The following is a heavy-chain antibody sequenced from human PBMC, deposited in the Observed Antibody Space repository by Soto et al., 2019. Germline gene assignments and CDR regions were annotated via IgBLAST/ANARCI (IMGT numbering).Heavy chain of an antibody. CDR2: ISSSGSTI. Sequence: GESLKISCAASGFTFSDYYMSWIRQAPGKGLEWVSYISSSGSTIYYADSVKGRFTISRDNAKNSLYLQMNSLRAEDTAVYYCARVYSSGWHFDYWGQGTLVTVSS. CDR1: GFTFSDYY. V-gene: IGHV3-11*01. J-gene: IGHJ4*02. D-gene: IGHD6-19*01. CDR3: ARVYSSGWHFDY.